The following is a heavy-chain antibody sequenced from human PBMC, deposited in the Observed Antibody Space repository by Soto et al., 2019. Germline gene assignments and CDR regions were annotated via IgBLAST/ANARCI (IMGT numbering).Heavy chain of an antibody. D-gene: IGHD3-22*01. Sequence: PSETLSLTCAISGDSVSSNSAAWNWIRQSPSRGLEWLGRTYYRSKWYNDYAVSVKSRITINPDTSKNQFSLQLNSVTPEDTAVYYCARENIKGYYDDSSGYYQSGYFDYWGQGTLVTVSS. CDR2: TYYRSKWYN. CDR3: ARENIKGYYDDSSGYYQSGYFDY. CDR1: GDSVSSNSAA. V-gene: IGHV6-1*01. J-gene: IGHJ4*02.